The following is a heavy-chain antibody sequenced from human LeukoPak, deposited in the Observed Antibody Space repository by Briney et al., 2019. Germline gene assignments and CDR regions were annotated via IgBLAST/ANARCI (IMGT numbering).Heavy chain of an antibody. D-gene: IGHD3-3*01. CDR2: ISAYNGNT. J-gene: IGHJ4*02. Sequence: AASVKVSCKASGYTFTSYGISWVRQAPGQGLEWMGWISAYNGNTNYAQKLQGRVTMTTDTSTSTAYMELRSLRSDDTAVYYCAREGDYYDFWSGLTYLDYWGQGTLVIVSS. V-gene: IGHV1-18*01. CDR3: AREGDYYDFWSGLTYLDY. CDR1: GYTFTSYG.